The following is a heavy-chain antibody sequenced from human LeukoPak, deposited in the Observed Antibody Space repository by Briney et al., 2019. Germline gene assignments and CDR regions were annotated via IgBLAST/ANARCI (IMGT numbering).Heavy chain of an antibody. CDR2: IRPDGSGT. V-gene: IGHV3-7*01. Sequence: PGGALRLSCAASGFTFCSYWMTWVRQGPGEGVEWVANIRPDGSGTYYVDSVKGRFTISRDNAKNSLYLQMNSLRAEDTAVYYCATNRVAAAGDDWGQGTLVTVSS. D-gene: IGHD6-13*01. CDR1: GFTFCSYW. CDR3: ATNRVAAAGDD. J-gene: IGHJ1*01.